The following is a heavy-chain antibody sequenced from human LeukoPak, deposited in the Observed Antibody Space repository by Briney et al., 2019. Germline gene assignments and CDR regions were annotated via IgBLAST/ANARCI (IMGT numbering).Heavy chain of an antibody. Sequence: GGSLRLSCAASGFTFSSYWMSWVRQAPGKGLEWVANIKQDGSEKYYVDSVKGRFTISRDNAKNSLYLQMNSLRAEDTAVYYCARVGATVTARTGSWFDPWGQGTLVTVSS. D-gene: IGHD4-11*01. CDR3: ARVGATVTARTGSWFDP. J-gene: IGHJ5*02. V-gene: IGHV3-7*01. CDR1: GFTFSSYW. CDR2: IKQDGSEK.